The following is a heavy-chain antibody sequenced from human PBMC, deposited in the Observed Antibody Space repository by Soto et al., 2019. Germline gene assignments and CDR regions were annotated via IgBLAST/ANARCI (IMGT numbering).Heavy chain of an antibody. D-gene: IGHD3-10*01. J-gene: IGHJ4*02. V-gene: IGHV3-23*01. CDR2: IGVGGGDR. Sequence: EVQLLESGGGLVQPGGSLRLSCAASGFTFSSYAMSWVRQAPGKGLEWVSIIGVGGGDRYYPESVKGRFTISRDNSRDTLYLEMNSLRDEDTAVYDCARVRFGELGWGQGTLVTVSS. CDR1: GFTFSSYA. CDR3: ARVRFGELG.